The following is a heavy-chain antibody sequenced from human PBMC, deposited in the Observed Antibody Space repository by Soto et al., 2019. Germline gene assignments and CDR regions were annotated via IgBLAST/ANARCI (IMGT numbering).Heavy chain of an antibody. V-gene: IGHV1-18*01. CDR1: GYTFTSYG. CDR3: ARDAPPEDY. CDR2: IRAYNGNT. Sequence: QVQLVQSGTEVKKPGASVKVSCKASGYTFTSYGISWVRQAPGQGLEWMGWIRAYNGNTNYAQKLQGRVTMTTDTSTSTADMEVRRLRSDDSALYYCARDAPPEDYWGQGTLVTVSS. J-gene: IGHJ4*02.